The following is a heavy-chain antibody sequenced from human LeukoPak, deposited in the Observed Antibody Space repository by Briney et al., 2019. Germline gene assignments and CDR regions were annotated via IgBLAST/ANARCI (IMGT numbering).Heavy chain of an antibody. J-gene: IGHJ5*02. V-gene: IGHV3-48*04. Sequence: GGSLRLSCAASGFTFSSYSLNWVRQAPGKGLEWVSYISSSSSTIYYADSVKGRFTISRDNAKNSLYLQMSSLRAEDTAVYYCARGKTVAGTSVRFDPWGQGTLVTVSS. CDR1: GFTFSSYS. CDR3: ARGKTVAGTSVRFDP. D-gene: IGHD6-19*01. CDR2: ISSSSSTI.